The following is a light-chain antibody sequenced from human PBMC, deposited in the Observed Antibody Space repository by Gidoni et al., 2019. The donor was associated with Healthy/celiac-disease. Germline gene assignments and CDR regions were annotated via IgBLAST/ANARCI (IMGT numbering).Light chain of an antibody. Sequence: EIVLTQSPGTLSLSPGERATLSCRASQSVSSSYLAWYQQKPGQAPRLLIYGASSRATGIPDRFSGSGSGTDFTLTISRLEPEDFAVYYCQQYGSSVRTFGGGTKVEIK. CDR1: QSVSSSY. V-gene: IGKV3-20*01. J-gene: IGKJ4*01. CDR2: GAS. CDR3: QQYGSSVRT.